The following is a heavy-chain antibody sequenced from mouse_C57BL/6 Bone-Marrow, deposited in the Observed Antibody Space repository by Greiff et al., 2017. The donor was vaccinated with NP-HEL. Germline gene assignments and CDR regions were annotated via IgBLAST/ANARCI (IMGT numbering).Heavy chain of an antibody. CDR1: GYTFTDYY. CDR2: INPYNGGT. D-gene: IGHD1-1*01. Sequence: EVQLQESGPVLVKPGASVKMSCKASGYTFTDYYMNWVKQSHGKSLEWIGVINPYNGGTSYNQKFKGKATLTVDKSSSTAYMELNSLTSEDSAVYYCAREGPFITTVVNYWGQGTTLTVSS. J-gene: IGHJ2*01. V-gene: IGHV1-19*01. CDR3: AREGPFITTVVNY.